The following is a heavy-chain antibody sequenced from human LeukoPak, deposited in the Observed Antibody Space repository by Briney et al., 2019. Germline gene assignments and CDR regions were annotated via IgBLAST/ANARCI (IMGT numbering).Heavy chain of an antibody. CDR1: GGSFSGYY. D-gene: IGHD3-9*01. CDR3: ARRIILTGYYRWWYFDL. CDR2: INHSGST. Sequence: SETLSLTCAVYGGSFSGYYWSWIRRPPGKGLEWIGEINHSGSTNYNPSLKSRVTISVDTSKNQFSLKLSSVTAADTAVYYCARRIILTGYYRWWYFDLWGRGTLVTVSS. V-gene: IGHV4-34*01. J-gene: IGHJ2*01.